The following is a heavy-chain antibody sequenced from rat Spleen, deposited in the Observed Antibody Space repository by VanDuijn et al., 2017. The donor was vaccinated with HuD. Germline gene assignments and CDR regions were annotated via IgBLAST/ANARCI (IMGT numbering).Heavy chain of an antibody. CDR3: TRTYGGYTSHWFAY. J-gene: IGHJ3*01. CDR1: GFTFNSYW. V-gene: IGHV5-31*01. D-gene: IGHD1-11*01. CDR2: ITNTGGST. Sequence: EVQLVESGGGLVQPGRSLKLSCVASGFTFNSYWMTWIRQAPGKGLEWVATITNTGGSTYYPDSVKGRFTISRDNAKSTLYLQMNSLKTEDTAIYFCTRTYGGYTSHWFAYWGQGTLVTVSS.